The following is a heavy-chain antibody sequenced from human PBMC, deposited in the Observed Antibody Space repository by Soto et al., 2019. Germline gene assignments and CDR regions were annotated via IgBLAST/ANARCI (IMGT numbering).Heavy chain of an antibody. Sequence: QVQLQQWGAGLLKPSETLSLTCAVYGGSFSGYYWSWIRQPPAKVREWIGEINHSGSTNYNPSLKSRVHIPVDTSKEPISLKLRSVTAADTAVYYCARATTVTTLYFDLWGRGALVTVSS. CDR2: INHSGST. D-gene: IGHD4-17*01. V-gene: IGHV4-34*01. CDR3: ARATTVTTLYFDL. J-gene: IGHJ2*01. CDR1: GGSFSGYY.